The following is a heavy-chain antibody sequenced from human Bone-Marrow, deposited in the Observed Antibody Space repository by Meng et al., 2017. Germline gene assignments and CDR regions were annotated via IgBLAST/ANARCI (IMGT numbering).Heavy chain of an antibody. CDR3: ARIVVVVAATRKGWFDP. Sequence: SETLSLTCAVYGGSFSGYYWSWIRQPPGKGLEWIGEINHSGSTNYNPSLKSRVTISVDTSKNQFSLKLSSVTAADTAAYYCARIVVVVAATRKGWFDPWGQGTLVTVSS. CDR2: INHSGST. V-gene: IGHV4-34*01. CDR1: GGSFSGYY. J-gene: IGHJ5*02. D-gene: IGHD2-15*01.